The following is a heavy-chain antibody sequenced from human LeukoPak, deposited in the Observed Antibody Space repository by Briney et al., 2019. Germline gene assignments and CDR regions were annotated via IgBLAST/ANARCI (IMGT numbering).Heavy chain of an antibody. CDR1: GFTFSAYS. Sequence: PGGSLRLSCAASGFTFSAYSIHWVRQAPGKGLEWVSSISSSSVYIYYADSVKGRFTISRDNSKNTLYLQMNSLRAEDTAVYYCARVAIPYDISPYYDGYMDVWGKGTTVTVSS. V-gene: IGHV3-21*01. J-gene: IGHJ6*03. CDR2: ISSSSVYI. D-gene: IGHD3-22*01. CDR3: ARVAIPYDISPYYDGYMDV.